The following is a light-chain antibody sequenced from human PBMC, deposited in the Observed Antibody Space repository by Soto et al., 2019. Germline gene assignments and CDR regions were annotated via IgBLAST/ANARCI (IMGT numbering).Light chain of an antibody. CDR1: QSVSSSY. V-gene: IGKV3-20*01. CDR2: GAS. Sequence: EIVLTQSPGTLSLSPGERATLSCMARQSVSSSYLAGYQQKPGQAPRLLIYGASSRATGIPVRCSGSGSGTDFTLTISILEPEDFAVYYCQQYGRSPLTFGGGTKGELK. J-gene: IGKJ4*01. CDR3: QQYGRSPLT.